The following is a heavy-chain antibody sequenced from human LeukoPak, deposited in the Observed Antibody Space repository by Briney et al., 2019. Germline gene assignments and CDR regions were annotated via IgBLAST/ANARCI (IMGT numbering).Heavy chain of an antibody. CDR1: GGSFSGYY. D-gene: IGHD2-21*01. V-gene: IGHV4-34*01. CDR3: ARRHIVVVKGAFDI. CDR2: INHSGST. J-gene: IGHJ3*02. Sequence: SETLSLTCAVYGGSFSGYYWSWIRQPPGKGLEWIGEINHSGSTNYNPSLKSRVTISVDTSKNQFSLKLSSVTAADTAVYYCARRHIVVVKGAFDIWGQETMVTVSS.